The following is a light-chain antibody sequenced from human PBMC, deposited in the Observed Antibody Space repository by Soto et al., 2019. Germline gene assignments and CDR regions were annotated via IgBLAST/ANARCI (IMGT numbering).Light chain of an antibody. V-gene: IGKV1-39*01. CDR2: AAS. Sequence: DIQMTQSPSSLSASVRDRVTITCRASQSISSYLNWYQQKPGKALKLLIYAASSLQSGVPSRFSGSGSGTDFTLTITSLQPEDFATYYCQQTYSIPYTFGQGTKLEIK. CDR1: QSISSY. J-gene: IGKJ2*01. CDR3: QQTYSIPYT.